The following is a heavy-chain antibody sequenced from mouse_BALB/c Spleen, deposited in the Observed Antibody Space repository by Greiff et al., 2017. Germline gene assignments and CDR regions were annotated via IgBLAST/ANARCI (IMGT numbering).Heavy chain of an antibody. CDR2: IDPENGDT. D-gene: IGHD1-1*02. CDR3: NAGGYYFDY. CDR1: GFNIKDYY. V-gene: IGHV14-4*02. J-gene: IGHJ2*01. Sequence: VQLQQSGAELVRSGASVKLSCTASGFNIKDYYMHWVKQRPEQGLEWIGWIDPENGDTEYAPKFQGKATMTADTSSNTAYLQLSSLTSEDTAVYYCNAGGYYFDYWGQGTTLTVSS.